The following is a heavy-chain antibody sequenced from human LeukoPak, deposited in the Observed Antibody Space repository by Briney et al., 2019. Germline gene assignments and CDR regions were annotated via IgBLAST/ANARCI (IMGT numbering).Heavy chain of an antibody. J-gene: IGHJ4*02. V-gene: IGHV3-48*01. CDR2: ITSSGNSI. CDR3: ARDVATSGWATFY. D-gene: IGHD6-19*01. Sequence: PGGSLRLSCAASGFSFRSHGMNWARQAPGKGLEWVSYITSSGNSINYADSVKGRFTISRDNAKNSLYLQMNSLRVEDTAVYYCARDVATSGWATFYWGPGTLVTVSS. CDR1: GFSFRSHG.